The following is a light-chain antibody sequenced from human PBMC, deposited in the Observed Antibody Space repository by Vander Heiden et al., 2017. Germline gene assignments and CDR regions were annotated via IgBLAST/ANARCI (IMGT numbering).Light chain of an antibody. CDR2: GAS. CDR3: QQFGSSLLYT. Sequence: EIVLTQPPGTLSLSPGERATLSCRASQSLSSNYLAWYQQKPGQAPRLLIYGASSRATGIPDRFSGSGSGTDFTLTISRLEPEDFAVYYCQQFGSSLLYTFGQGTKLEIK. V-gene: IGKV3-20*01. J-gene: IGKJ2*01. CDR1: QSLSSNY.